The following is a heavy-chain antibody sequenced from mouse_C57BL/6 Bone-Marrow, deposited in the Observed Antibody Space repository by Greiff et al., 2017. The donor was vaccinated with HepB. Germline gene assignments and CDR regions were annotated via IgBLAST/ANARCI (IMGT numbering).Heavy chain of an antibody. CDR3: AILNYYGSSSAMDY. CDR2: IWGVGST. D-gene: IGHD1-1*01. J-gene: IGHJ4*01. V-gene: IGHV2-6*01. CDR1: GFSLTSYG. Sequence: VNVVESGPGLVAPSQSLSITCTVSGFSLTSYGVDWVRQSPGKGLEWLGVIWGVGSTNYNSALKSRLSISKDNSKSQVFLKMNSLQTDDTAMYYCAILNYYGSSSAMDYWGQGTSVTVSS.